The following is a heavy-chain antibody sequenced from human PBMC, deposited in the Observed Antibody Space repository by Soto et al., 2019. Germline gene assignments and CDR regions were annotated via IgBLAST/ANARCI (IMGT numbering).Heavy chain of an antibody. V-gene: IGHV4-59*01. D-gene: IGHD4-17*01. Sequence: SETLSLTCTVSGGSISSYYWSWIRQPPGKGLEWIGYIYYSGSTNYNPSLKSRVTISVDTSKSQFSLKLSSVTAADTAVYYCAREDYGALFDYWGQGTLVTVSS. CDR1: GGSISSYY. CDR2: IYYSGST. J-gene: IGHJ4*02. CDR3: AREDYGALFDY.